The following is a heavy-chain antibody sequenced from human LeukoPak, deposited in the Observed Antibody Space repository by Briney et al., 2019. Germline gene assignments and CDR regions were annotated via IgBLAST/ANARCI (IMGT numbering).Heavy chain of an antibody. CDR2: INPSGGST. J-gene: IGHJ5*01. Sequence: ASVKVSCKASGYTFTSYYMHWVPHAPGQGLEWMGLINPSGGSTLYAQTFQGRVTMSRDTSPSTVYMELCSLCSADTGVSFCARREQRYSSGGSCYSGASFYDSWGQGTLVTASS. V-gene: IGHV1-46*01. CDR1: GYTFTSYY. D-gene: IGHD2-15*01. CDR3: ARREQRYSSGGSCYSGASFYDS.